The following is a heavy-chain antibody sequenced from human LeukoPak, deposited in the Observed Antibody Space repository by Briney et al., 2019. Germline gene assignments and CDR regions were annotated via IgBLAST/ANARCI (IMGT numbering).Heavy chain of an antibody. V-gene: IGHV3-23*01. D-gene: IGHD3-16*02. J-gene: IGHJ4*02. Sequence: GGSLRLSCAASGFTFSSYAMSWVRQAPGKGLEWVSAISGSGGSTYYADSVKGRFTISRDNSKNTLYLQMNSLRAENTAVYYCAKGGTYYDYVRGSYRYFNFDYWGQGTLVTVSS. CDR2: ISGSGGST. CDR3: AKGGTYYDYVRGSYRYFNFDY. CDR1: GFTFSSYA.